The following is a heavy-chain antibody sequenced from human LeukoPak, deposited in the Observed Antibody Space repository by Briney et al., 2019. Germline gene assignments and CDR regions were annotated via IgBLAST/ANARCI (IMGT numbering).Heavy chain of an antibody. V-gene: IGHV1-69*13. CDR2: IIPIFGTA. CDR1: GGTFSSYA. Sequence: SVKVSCKASGGTFSSYAISWVRQAPGQGLEWMGGIIPIFGTANYAQKFQGRVTITADESTSTAYMELSSLRSKDTAVYYCARGQLGLYYFDYWGQGTLVTVSS. CDR3: ARGQLGLYYFDY. J-gene: IGHJ4*02. D-gene: IGHD6-13*01.